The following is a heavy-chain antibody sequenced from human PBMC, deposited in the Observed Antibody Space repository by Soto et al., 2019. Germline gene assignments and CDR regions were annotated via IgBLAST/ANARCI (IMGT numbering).Heavy chain of an antibody. CDR3: AKQVRDGTSSPYYFDY. D-gene: IGHD6-6*01. J-gene: IGHJ4*02. Sequence: QVQLVESGGGVVQPGTSLRLSCKASGFIFRDYLIHWVRQAPGKGLEWLAVLSFDGTAEYYADSTRGRFTISRDNSKNTLSLQMNSLRAEDTAVYYCAKQVRDGTSSPYYFDYWGQGTLVTVSS. CDR2: LSFDGTAE. CDR1: GFIFRDYL. V-gene: IGHV3-30*18.